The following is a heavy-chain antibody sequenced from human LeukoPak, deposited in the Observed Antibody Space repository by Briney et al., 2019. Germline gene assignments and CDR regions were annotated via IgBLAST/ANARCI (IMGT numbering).Heavy chain of an antibody. D-gene: IGHD3-22*01. CDR1: GGSINNYY. Sequence: SETLSLTCTVSGGSINNYYWSWIRQPAGKGLEWIGRIYTSGGTNYNPSLKSRVTMSVDTSKNQFSLNLSSVTAADTAVYYCARGGKSYYYESRGYHPFDYWGQGTLVTVSS. J-gene: IGHJ4*02. V-gene: IGHV4-4*07. CDR3: ARGGKSYYYESRGYHPFDY. CDR2: IYTSGGT.